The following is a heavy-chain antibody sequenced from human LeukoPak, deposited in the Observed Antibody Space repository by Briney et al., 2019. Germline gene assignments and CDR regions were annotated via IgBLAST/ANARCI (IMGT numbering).Heavy chain of an antibody. Sequence: ASVKVSCKTSGYSFTAFYIHWVRQAPGQGLEWMGWTHPRRGDTNYAQKFQGRVTMTRDTSISTAYLDLSSLRSDDTAVYYCARDGDYGTGSYYRGCIDSWGQGTPVTVS. J-gene: IGHJ4*02. D-gene: IGHD3-10*01. CDR1: GYSFTAFY. CDR3: ARDGDYGTGSYYRGCIDS. V-gene: IGHV1-2*02. CDR2: THPRRGDT.